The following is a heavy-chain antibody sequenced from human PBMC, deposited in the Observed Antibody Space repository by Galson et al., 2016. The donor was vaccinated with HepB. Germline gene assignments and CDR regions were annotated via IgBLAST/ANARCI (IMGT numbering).Heavy chain of an antibody. CDR1: GFSLHSSGLG. CDR3: ARVLDYNSVWGSFDY. D-gene: IGHD3-16*01. J-gene: IGHJ4*02. V-gene: IGHV2-5*02. Sequence: PALVKPTQTLTLSCTFSGFSLHSSGLGVGWIRQPPGKALEWLALISWDDGKRYSPSLKRRLSITKDTSKNLVVLTMTDMDPVDTATYYCARVLDYNSVWGSFDYWGQGTLVTVSS. CDR2: ISWDDGK.